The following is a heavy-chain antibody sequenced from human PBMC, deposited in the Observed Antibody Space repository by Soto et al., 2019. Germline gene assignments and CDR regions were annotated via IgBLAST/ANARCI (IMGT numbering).Heavy chain of an antibody. D-gene: IGHD1-1*01. J-gene: IGHJ4*02. CDR2: ISAYNGNT. V-gene: IGHV1-18*01. Sequence: QGQLVQSGVEVKKPGASVKVSCKASGYTFTDYGISWVRQAPGQGLEWMGWISAYNGNTNYAQNLQDRVTMTTDTSTSTAYMELRSLRSDDTAVYYCSRDRSTPDYWGQGTLIAVSS. CDR1: GYTFTDYG. CDR3: SRDRSTPDY.